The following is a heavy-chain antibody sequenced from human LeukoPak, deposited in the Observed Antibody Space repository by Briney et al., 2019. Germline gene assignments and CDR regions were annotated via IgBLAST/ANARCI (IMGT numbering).Heavy chain of an antibody. V-gene: IGHV4-4*02. CDR1: GFTFSSYW. D-gene: IGHD1-26*01. CDR3: ARDGEGYREPPAFDI. Sequence: PGGSLRLSCAASGFTFSSYWMNWARQAPGKGLEWIGEIYHSGSTNYNPSLKSRVTISVDKSKNQFSLKLSSVTAADTAVYYCARDGEGYREPPAFDIWGQGTMVTVSS. J-gene: IGHJ3*02. CDR2: IYHSGST.